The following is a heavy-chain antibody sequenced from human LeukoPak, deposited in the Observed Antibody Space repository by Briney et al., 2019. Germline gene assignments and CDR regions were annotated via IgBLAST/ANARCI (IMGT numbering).Heavy chain of an antibody. D-gene: IGHD1-26*01. Sequence: GASVKVSCKASGYTFTSYDINWVRQATGQGLEWMGWMNPNSGNTGYAQKFQGRVTITRNTSTSTAYMELSSLRSEDTAVYYCAREVRVGATTAFDIWGQGTMVTVSS. V-gene: IGHV1-8*03. J-gene: IGHJ3*02. CDR2: MNPNSGNT. CDR3: AREVRVGATTAFDI. CDR1: GYTFTSYD.